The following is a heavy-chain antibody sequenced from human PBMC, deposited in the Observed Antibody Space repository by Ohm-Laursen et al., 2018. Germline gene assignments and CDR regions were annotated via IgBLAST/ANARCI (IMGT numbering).Heavy chain of an antibody. CDR2: ISWNSGSI. V-gene: IGHV3-9*01. CDR1: GFTFDDYA. CDR3: AKDMGGSYQYYFDY. D-gene: IGHD1-26*01. Sequence: SLRLSCAASGFTFDDYAMHWVRQAPGKGLEWVSGISWNSGSIGYADSVKGRFTISRDNAKNSLYLQMNSLRAEDTALYYCAKDMGGSYQYYFDYWGQGTLVTSPQ. J-gene: IGHJ4*02.